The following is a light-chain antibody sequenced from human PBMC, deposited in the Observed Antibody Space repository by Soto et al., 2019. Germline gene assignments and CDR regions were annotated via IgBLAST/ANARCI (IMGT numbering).Light chain of an antibody. Sequence: DIQMTPSPSSLSASVGDTVTITCRASQSISVHLNWYQQKPGKVPKLLIYAASNLQSGVPLRFSGSGSETDFALTISSLQPEDFATYYCQQSYITPDTFGQGTKLEIK. CDR3: QQSYITPDT. V-gene: IGKV1-39*01. CDR2: AAS. J-gene: IGKJ2*01. CDR1: QSISVH.